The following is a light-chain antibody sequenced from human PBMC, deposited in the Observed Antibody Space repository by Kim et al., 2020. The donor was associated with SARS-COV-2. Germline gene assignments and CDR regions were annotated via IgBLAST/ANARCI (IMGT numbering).Light chain of an antibody. J-gene: IGKJ1*01. CDR2: KAS. CDR1: QSISSW. V-gene: IGKV1-5*03. CDR3: QQYNSHWT. Sequence: DIQMTQSPSTLPASVGDRVTITCRASQSISSWLAWYQQKPGKAPKLLTYKASSLESGVPSRFSGSGSGAEITHTISSLQPDDFATYYCQQYNSHWTFGQGTKVDIK.